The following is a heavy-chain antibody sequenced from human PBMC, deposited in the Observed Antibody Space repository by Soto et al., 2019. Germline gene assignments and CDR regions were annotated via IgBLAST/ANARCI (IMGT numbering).Heavy chain of an antibody. V-gene: IGHV1-69*06. J-gene: IGHJ1*01. CDR2: VISASGSV. CDR1: GRIFSSFP. Sequence: QVQVVQSGAEVKKPGSSVKISCKASGRIFSSFPTSWVRQVPGQGHEWMGGVISASGSVTYAPKFQGRVTMTAVNSAGIGYMELTSLTSEDTAIYYCARVGSRDAYNYVLDQWGPGTMVNVSS. D-gene: IGHD5-18*01. CDR3: ARVGSRDAYNYVLDQ.